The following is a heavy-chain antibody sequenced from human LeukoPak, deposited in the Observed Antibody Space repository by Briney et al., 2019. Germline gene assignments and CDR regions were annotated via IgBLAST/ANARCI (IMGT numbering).Heavy chain of an antibody. J-gene: IGHJ4*02. CDR2: ISRSVTII. D-gene: IGHD3-22*01. CDR3: AVFSNGYNDFDY. V-gene: IGHV3-48*01. CDR1: GFTFSNYN. Sequence: PGGSLSLSCAASGFTFSNYNMDCVRQAPGKGREWGSYISRSVTIIYYADSLKGGFTISRDNEKTSLYMQMNSMRAEDTAVYYCAVFSNGYNDFDYWGQGTMVTVSS.